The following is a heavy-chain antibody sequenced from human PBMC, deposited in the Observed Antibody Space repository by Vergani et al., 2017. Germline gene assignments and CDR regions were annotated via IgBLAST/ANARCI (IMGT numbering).Heavy chain of an antibody. V-gene: IGHV3-23*01. D-gene: IGHD6-13*01. CDR1: GFTFSSYA. Sequence: EVQLLESGGGLVQPGGSLRLSCAASGFTFSSYAMSWVRQAPGKGLEWVSAISGSGGSTYYADSVKGRFTISRDNSKNTLYLQMNNLRAEDTAVYYCAKETYSSSWPYYYYYGMDVWGQGP. J-gene: IGHJ6*02. CDR3: AKETYSSSWPYYYYYGMDV. CDR2: ISGSGGST.